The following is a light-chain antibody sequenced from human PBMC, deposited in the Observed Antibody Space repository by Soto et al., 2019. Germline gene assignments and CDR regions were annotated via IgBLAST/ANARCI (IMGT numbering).Light chain of an antibody. CDR1: ISDVAGYNY. J-gene: IGLJ2*01. CDR2: DVT. Sequence: QSALTQPRSVSGSAGQSVTISCTGTISDVAGYNYVSWYQHHPGKAPKLLISDVTKRPSWVPDRFSGSKSGSTASLTISELQAEDEADYYCSSYAGSNNLVFGGGTKLTVL. V-gene: IGLV2-11*01. CDR3: SSYAGSNNLV.